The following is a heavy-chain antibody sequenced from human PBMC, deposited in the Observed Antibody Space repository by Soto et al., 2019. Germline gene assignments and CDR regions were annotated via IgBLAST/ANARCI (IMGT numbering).Heavy chain of an antibody. CDR3: ARGFYGSADY. CDR1: GYTFTSYG. D-gene: IGHD3-10*01. V-gene: IGHV1-18*01. Sequence: ASVKVSCKASGYTFTSYGISWVRQAPGQGLEWMGWISAYNGNTNYAQKLQGRVTLTRDTSTTTVYMDLNTLTSEDTAVYYCARGFYGSADYWGQGTLVTVSS. CDR2: ISAYNGNT. J-gene: IGHJ4*02.